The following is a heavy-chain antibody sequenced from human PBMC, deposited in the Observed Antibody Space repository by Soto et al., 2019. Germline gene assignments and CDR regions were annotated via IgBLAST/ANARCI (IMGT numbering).Heavy chain of an antibody. CDR1: GGSISSYY. CDR2: IYYSGST. V-gene: IGHV4-59*01. Sequence: SETLSLTCTVSGGSISSYYWSWIRQPPGKGLEWIGYIYYSGSTNYNPSLKSRVTISVDTSKNQFSLKLSSVTAADTAVYYCASRDYYDSSGYYWGQGTLVTVS. D-gene: IGHD3-22*01. CDR3: ASRDYYDSSGYY. J-gene: IGHJ4*02.